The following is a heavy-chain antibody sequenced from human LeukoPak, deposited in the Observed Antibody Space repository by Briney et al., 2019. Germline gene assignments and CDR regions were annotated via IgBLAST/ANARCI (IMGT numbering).Heavy chain of an antibody. CDR3: ARGAYDSSGYRFDY. J-gene: IGHJ4*02. CDR1: GYTFTSYD. D-gene: IGHD3-22*01. V-gene: IGHV1-8*01. Sequence: GASVKVSCKASGYTFTSYDINWVRQATGQGLEWMGWMNPNSGNTGYAQKFQGRVTITRNTSISTAYMELSSLRSEDTAVYYCARGAYDSSGYRFDYWGQGTLVTVSS. CDR2: MNPNSGNT.